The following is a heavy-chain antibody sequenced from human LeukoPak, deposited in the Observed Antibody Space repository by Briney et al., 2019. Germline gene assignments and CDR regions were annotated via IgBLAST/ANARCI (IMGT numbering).Heavy chain of an antibody. V-gene: IGHV3-74*01. CDR3: ARAPTNWVYFDS. D-gene: IGHD7-27*01. CDR2: INGDGSST. Sequence: GGSLRLSCKVSGFTIRDFTMNWVRQTPGKGLVWVPRINGDGSSTTYADYADSVKGRFTISRDNAKSTLYLQMNSLRAEDTAVYYCARAPTNWVYFDSWGQGTLVTVSS. CDR1: GFTIRDFT. J-gene: IGHJ4*02.